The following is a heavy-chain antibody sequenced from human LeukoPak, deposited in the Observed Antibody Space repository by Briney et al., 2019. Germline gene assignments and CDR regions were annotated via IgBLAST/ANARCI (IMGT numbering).Heavy chain of an antibody. CDR3: AKDLSSGWPDAFDI. CDR2: TSSRGSTI. CDR1: GFTFSDYY. V-gene: IGHV3-11*01. Sequence: GGSLRLSCAASGFTFSDYYMSWIRQAPGKGLECVAYTSSRGSTIYYADSVKGRFTISRDNSKNTLYLQMNSLRAEDTAVYYCAKDLSSGWPDAFDIWGQGTMVTVSS. J-gene: IGHJ3*02. D-gene: IGHD6-19*01.